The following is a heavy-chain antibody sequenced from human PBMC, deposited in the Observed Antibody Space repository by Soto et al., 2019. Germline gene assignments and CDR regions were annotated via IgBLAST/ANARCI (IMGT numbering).Heavy chain of an antibody. D-gene: IGHD2-21*02. CDR1: GFTLGSYA. V-gene: IGHV3-23*01. CDR3: AKGFIVVVTVLRPDDAFDV. Sequence: DVQLLESGGGLVQPGGSLRLACAASGFTLGSYAINWVRLAPGKGLEWVSGISGGGGSTYYADSVKGRFTIFRDTSKNTVFLQMNSLRADDTAVYYCAKGFIVVVTVLRPDDAFDVWGQGTMVTVSS. CDR2: ISGGGGST. J-gene: IGHJ3*01.